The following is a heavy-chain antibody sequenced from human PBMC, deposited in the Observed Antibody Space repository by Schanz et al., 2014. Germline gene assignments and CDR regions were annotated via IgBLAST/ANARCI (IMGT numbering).Heavy chain of an antibody. J-gene: IGHJ4*02. CDR2: ISSRSSYI. Sequence: EVQLLESGGALEQPGGSLRLSCAASGITFGAYTMNWVRQAPGKGLEWVSSISSRSSYIYYTDSVKGRFTISRDNAKDSLYLQMNSLRAEDTAVYYCARCEDYWGQGTLVTVSS. CDR1: GITFGAYT. CDR3: ARCEDY. V-gene: IGHV3-21*01.